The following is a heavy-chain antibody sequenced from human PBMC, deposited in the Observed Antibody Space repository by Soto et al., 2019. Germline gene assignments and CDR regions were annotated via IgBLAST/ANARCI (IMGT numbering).Heavy chain of an antibody. CDR3: AKGHRDDLVGATTGGWYFDL. V-gene: IGHV3-30*18. CDR2: ISYDGSNK. D-gene: IGHD1-26*01. CDR1: GFTFSTYG. J-gene: IGHJ2*01. Sequence: QVQLVESGGGVVQPGRSLRLSCAASGFTFSTYGMHWVRQAPGKGLERVAVISYDGSNKYYANSVKGRFTISRDNSKNTLYLQMNSLRAEDTAVYYCAKGHRDDLVGATTGGWYFDLWGRGTLVTVSS.